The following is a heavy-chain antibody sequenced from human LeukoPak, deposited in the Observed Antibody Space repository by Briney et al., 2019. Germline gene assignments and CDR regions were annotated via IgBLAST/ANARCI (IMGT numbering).Heavy chain of an antibody. CDR3: ARAVTRGDSSGYYY. J-gene: IGHJ4*02. Sequence: ASVKVSCKASGGTFSSYAISWVRQAPGQGLEWMGRIIPIFGTANYAQKFQGRDTITADKSTSTAYMELSSLRSEDTAVYYCARAVTRGDSSGYYYWGQGTLVTVSS. CDR1: GGTFSSYA. D-gene: IGHD3-22*01. CDR2: IIPIFGTA. V-gene: IGHV1-69*06.